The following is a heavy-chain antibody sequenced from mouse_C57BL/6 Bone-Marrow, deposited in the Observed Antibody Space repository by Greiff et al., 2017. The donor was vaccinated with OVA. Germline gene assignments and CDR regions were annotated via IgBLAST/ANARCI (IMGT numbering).Heavy chain of an antibody. CDR1: GYTFTNYW. CDR2: IYPGGGYT. CDR3: ARIYDGYYLFAY. V-gene: IGHV1-63*01. J-gene: IGHJ3*01. D-gene: IGHD2-3*01. Sequence: VHLVESGAELVRPGTSVKMSCKASGYTFTNYWIGWAKQRPGHGLEWIGDIYPGGGYTNYNETFKGKATLTADKSSSTAYMQFSSLTSEDSAIYYCARIYDGYYLFAYWGQGTLVTVSA.